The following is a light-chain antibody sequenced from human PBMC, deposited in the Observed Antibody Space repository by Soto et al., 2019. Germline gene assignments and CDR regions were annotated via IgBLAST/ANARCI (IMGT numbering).Light chain of an antibody. Sequence: DIQMTQSPSTLSASVRDRVTITCRASQSISNWLACYQQKQGKAPKRLIYKASSLESGVPSRFSGSGSGTEFTLTISSLQPDDFANYYCQQYKNYFLTFGGGTKVEIK. CDR2: KAS. CDR3: QQYKNYFLT. J-gene: IGKJ4*01. V-gene: IGKV1-5*03. CDR1: QSISNW.